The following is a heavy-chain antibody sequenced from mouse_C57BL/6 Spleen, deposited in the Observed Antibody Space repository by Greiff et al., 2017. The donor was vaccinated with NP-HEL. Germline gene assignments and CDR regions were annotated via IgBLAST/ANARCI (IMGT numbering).Heavy chain of an antibody. CDR2: IDASDSYT. Sequence: QVQLQQPGAELVMPGASVKLSCKASGYTFTSYWMHWVKPRPGQGLEWIGEIDASDSYTNYNQKFKGKSTLTVDKSSSTAYMQLSSLTSEDSAVYYCARSGYYDRGYFDYWGQGTTLTVSS. D-gene: IGHD2-4*01. CDR3: ARSGYYDRGYFDY. V-gene: IGHV1-69*01. J-gene: IGHJ2*01. CDR1: GYTFTSYW.